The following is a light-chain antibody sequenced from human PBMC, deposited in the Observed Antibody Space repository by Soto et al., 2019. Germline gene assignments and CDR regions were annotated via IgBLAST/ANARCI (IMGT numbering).Light chain of an antibody. CDR3: QQYDNWPPLT. Sequence: EIVMTQSPATLSVSPGERTTLSCRASQSISTNLAWYQQKPGQAPRLLIYAASTRATGIPARFSGSGSGTEFTLTINSLQSEDFAVYYCQQYDNWPPLTFGQGTRLEIK. V-gene: IGKV3-15*01. CDR1: QSISTN. CDR2: AAS. J-gene: IGKJ5*01.